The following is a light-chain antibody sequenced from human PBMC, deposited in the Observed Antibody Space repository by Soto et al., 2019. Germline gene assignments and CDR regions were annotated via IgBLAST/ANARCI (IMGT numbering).Light chain of an antibody. CDR1: NIGNKR. CDR3: QVWDIMTDNDV. CDR2: YDS. Sequence: SYELTQSPSVSVAPEKTATITCGGNNIGNKRVHWYRQKPGQAPALLISYDSDRPSGVPERFSGSNSGNTATLTISRVEAGDEADYYCQVWDIMTDNDVFGSGTKLTVL. J-gene: IGLJ1*01. V-gene: IGLV3-21*04.